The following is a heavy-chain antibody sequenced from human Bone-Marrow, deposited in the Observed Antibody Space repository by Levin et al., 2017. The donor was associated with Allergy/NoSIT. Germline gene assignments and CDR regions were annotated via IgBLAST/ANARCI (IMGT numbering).Heavy chain of an antibody. Sequence: SGPTLVKPTQTLTLTCNFSGFSLSTTGVAVGWIRPPPGKALECLAVIYWDDDKRYSPSLKNRLTITKDTSKNQVVLTMTNMDPVDTGTYYCAHSDTPGFDYWGQGALVTVSS. CDR3: AHSDTPGFDY. CDR1: GFSLSTTGVA. J-gene: IGHJ4*02. CDR2: IYWDDDK. D-gene: IGHD1-14*01. V-gene: IGHV2-5*02.